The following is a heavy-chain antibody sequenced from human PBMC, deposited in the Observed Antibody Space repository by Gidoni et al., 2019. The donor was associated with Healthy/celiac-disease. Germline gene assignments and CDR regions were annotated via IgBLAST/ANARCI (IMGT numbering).Heavy chain of an antibody. V-gene: IGHV3-30*18. CDR3: AKAWGYSSSWYYRWSTGGMDV. D-gene: IGHD6-13*01. Sequence: QVQLVESGGGVVQPGRTLRLPCAASGFTFSSYGMHWVRQAPGTGLEWVAVISYDGSNKYYAYSVKGRFTISRDNSKNTLYLQMNSLRAEDTAVYYCAKAWGYSSSWYYRWSTGGMDVWGQGTTVTVSS. J-gene: IGHJ6*02. CDR1: GFTFSSYG. CDR2: ISYDGSNK.